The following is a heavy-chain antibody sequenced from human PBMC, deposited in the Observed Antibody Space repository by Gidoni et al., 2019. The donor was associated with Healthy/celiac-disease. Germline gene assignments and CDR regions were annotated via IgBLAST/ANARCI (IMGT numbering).Heavy chain of an antibody. V-gene: IGHV3-23*01. CDR2: ISGSGGST. J-gene: IGHJ3*02. Sequence: EVQLLESGGGLVQPGGSLRLSCAASGFTFSSSAMSWVRQTPGKGLERVSAISGSGGSTYYADSVKGRLTIARDNYKNTLYLQMNSLRAEDTAVYYCAKERLTYYYHKFEGGAFDIWGQGTMVTVSS. D-gene: IGHD3-22*01. CDR3: AKERLTYYYHKFEGGAFDI. CDR1: GFTFSSSA.